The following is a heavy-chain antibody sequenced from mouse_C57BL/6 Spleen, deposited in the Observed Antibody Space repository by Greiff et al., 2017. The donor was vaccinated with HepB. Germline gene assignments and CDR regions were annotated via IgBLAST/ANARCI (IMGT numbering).Heavy chain of an antibody. CDR3: TREGPYGSSFWYFDV. Sequence: EVKLMESGEGLVKPGGSLKLSCAASGFTFSSYAMSWVRQTPEKRLEWVAYISSGGDYIYYADTVKGRFTISRDNARNTLYLQMSSLKSEDTAMYYCTREGPYGSSFWYFDVWGTGTTVTVSS. D-gene: IGHD1-1*01. CDR2: ISSGGDYI. J-gene: IGHJ1*03. V-gene: IGHV5-9-1*02. CDR1: GFTFSSYA.